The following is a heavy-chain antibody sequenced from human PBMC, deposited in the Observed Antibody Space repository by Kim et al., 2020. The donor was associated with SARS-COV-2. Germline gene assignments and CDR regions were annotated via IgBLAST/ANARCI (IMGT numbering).Heavy chain of an antibody. J-gene: IGHJ6*02. CDR2: INAGNGNT. CDR1: GYTFTNYA. CDR3: ARDADSSGAETYYYYYGMDV. V-gene: IGHV1-3*01. D-gene: IGHD6-19*01. Sequence: ASVKVSCKASGYTFTNYAMHWVRQAPGQRLEWMGWINAGNGNTKYSQKFQGRVTITRDTSTSTAYMELSSLRSEDTAVYYCARDADSSGAETYYYYYGMDVWGQGTTVTVSS.